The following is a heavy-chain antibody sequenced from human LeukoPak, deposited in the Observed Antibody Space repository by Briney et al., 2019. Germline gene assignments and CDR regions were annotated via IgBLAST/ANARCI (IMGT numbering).Heavy chain of an antibody. CDR2: IIPIFGTA. CDR3: AIRSVEMATIPDY. CDR1: GGTFSSYA. D-gene: IGHD5-24*01. Sequence: SVKVSCKASGGTFSSYAISWVRQAPGQGLEWMGGIIPIFGTANYAQKFQGRVTITTDESTCTAYMELSSLRSEDTAVYYCAIRSVEMATIPDYWGQGTLVTVSS. J-gene: IGHJ4*02. V-gene: IGHV1-69*05.